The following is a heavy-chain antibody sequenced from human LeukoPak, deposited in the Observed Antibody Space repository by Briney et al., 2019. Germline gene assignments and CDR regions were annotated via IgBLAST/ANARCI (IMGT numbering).Heavy chain of an antibody. J-gene: IGHJ5*02. Sequence: PGGSLRLSCAASGFTFSSYAMHWVRQAPGKGLEWVAVISYDGSNKYYADSVKGRFTISRDNSKNTLYLQMNSLRAEDTAVYYCARERRGGIVGATFDPWGQGTLVTVSS. CDR1: GFTFSSYA. CDR3: ARERRGGIVGATFDP. D-gene: IGHD1-26*01. V-gene: IGHV3-30*04. CDR2: ISYDGSNK.